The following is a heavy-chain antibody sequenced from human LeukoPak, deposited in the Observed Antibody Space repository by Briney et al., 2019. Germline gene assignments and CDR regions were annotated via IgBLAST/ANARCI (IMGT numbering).Heavy chain of an antibody. D-gene: IGHD2-15*01. CDR2: MKLVGSEE. V-gene: IGHV3-7*01. CDR1: GFTFRSYW. J-gene: IGHJ5*02. Sequence: PGGSLRLSCAASGFTFRSYWMSWVRQAPGKGLEWVANMKLVGSEEYYVDSVKGRFTISSDNAKNSLYLQINSLRVDDTAVYYCARWARYCSSGSCYSCFDPWGQGTLVTVSS. CDR3: ARWARYCSSGSCYSCFDP.